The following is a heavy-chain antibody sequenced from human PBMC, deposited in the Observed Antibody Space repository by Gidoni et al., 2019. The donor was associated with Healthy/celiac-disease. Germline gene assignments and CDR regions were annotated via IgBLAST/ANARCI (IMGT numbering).Heavy chain of an antibody. CDR2: IYYSEST. CDR1: AGSISSSGYF. Sequence: QLHLQESRPGLVKPSETLSLTCTVSAGSISSSGYFWGWIRHPPGKGLEWIGSIYYSESTYYNPSLKSRVTISVDTPKNQFSLRLSSMTAADTAVYYCARGIDYGDSNWFDPWGQGTLVTVSS. D-gene: IGHD4-17*01. J-gene: IGHJ5*02. V-gene: IGHV4-39*01. CDR3: ARGIDYGDSNWFDP.